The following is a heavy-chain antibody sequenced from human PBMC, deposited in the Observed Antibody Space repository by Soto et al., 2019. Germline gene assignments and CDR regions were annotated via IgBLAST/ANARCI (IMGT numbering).Heavy chain of an antibody. D-gene: IGHD3-16*01. CDR3: ARGGSLYYYYGIDV. CDR2: IDSGGDT. J-gene: IGHJ6*02. V-gene: IGHV3-53*01. Sequence: EVQLVESGGGLIQPGGSLRLSCAASGFSISNNYMTWVRQAPGKGLEWVSLIDSGGDTYYADHVKGLFTLSRDSSKNTMYLQMNSLRAEDTAVYNCARGGSLYYYYGIDVWGQGTTVTVSS. CDR1: GFSISNNY.